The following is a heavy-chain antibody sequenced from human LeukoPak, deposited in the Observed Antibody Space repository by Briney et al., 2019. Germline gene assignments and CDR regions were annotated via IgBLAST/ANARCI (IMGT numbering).Heavy chain of an antibody. Sequence: PGGSLRLSCAASGFTFSSYAMSWVRQAPGKGLEWVSTITGNGGSTYYADSMQDRFTISRDNSKNTLYLQMNSLRAEDTAVYYCAKVSPFYPVIRPGPDYWGQGTLVTVSS. CDR3: AKVSPFYPVIRPGPDY. CDR1: GFTFSSYA. J-gene: IGHJ4*02. D-gene: IGHD4-11*01. CDR2: ITGNGGST. V-gene: IGHV3-23*01.